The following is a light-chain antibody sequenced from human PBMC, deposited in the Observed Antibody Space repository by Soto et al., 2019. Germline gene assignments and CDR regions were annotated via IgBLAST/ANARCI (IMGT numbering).Light chain of an antibody. J-gene: IGKJ1*01. V-gene: IGKV3-20*01. Sequence: EIVLTQSPGILSLSPGERATLSCRASQTITGSYLAWYQQKPGQAPRLLIYGASIRATGIPDGFSGSGSGTDFTLTISRLEPEDFAVYYCQQYGSSPRTFGQGTKVEIK. CDR3: QQYGSSPRT. CDR2: GAS. CDR1: QTITGSY.